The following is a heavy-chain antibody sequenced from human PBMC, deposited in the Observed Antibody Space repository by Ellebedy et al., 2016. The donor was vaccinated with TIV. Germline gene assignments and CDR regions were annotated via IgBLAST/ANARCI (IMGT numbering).Heavy chain of an antibody. CDR3: AKHPAAGTIDY. D-gene: IGHD6-13*01. V-gene: IGHV3-23*01. J-gene: IGHJ4*02. CDR2: ISDSGDST. Sequence: GGSLRLXXAASGFTFSTYAMSWVRQAPGKGLEWVSTISDSGDSTYYADSVKGRFTISRDNSKNTLFLQMNSLRVGDTAVYYCAKHPAAGTIDYWGQGTLVTVSS. CDR1: GFTFSTYA.